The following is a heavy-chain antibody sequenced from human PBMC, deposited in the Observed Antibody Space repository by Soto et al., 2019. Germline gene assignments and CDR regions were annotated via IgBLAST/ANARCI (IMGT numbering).Heavy chain of an antibody. CDR3: ARAPSTYDAFDI. V-gene: IGHV3-33*01. D-gene: IGHD3-16*01. Sequence: GGSLRLSCAASGVTFSSYGMHWVRQAPGKGLEWVAVIWYDGSNKYYADSVKGRFTISRDNSKNTLYLQMNSLRAEDTAVYYCARAPSTYDAFDIWGQGTMVTVSS. CDR1: GVTFSSYG. CDR2: IWYDGSNK. J-gene: IGHJ3*02.